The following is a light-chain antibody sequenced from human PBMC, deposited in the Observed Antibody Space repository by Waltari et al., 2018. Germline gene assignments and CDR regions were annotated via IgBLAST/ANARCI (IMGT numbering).Light chain of an antibody. CDR1: NSNIGRNS. CDR2: GSN. V-gene: IGLV1-47*01. CDR3: ATWDDSLSVSYV. Sequence: QSVLTQPPSASGTPGQRVTISCSGTNSNIGRNSVFWYQQLPGSAPKLLIYGSNQRPSGVHDRFSASKSGTSASLAISGLRSEDAADYYCATWDDSLSVSYVFGSGTKVTV. J-gene: IGLJ1*01.